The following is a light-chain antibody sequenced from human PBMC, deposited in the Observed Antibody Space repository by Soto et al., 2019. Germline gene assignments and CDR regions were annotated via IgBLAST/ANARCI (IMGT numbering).Light chain of an antibody. CDR1: QSVSGH. Sequence: EMVLTQSPGTLSLSPGERATLSCRASQSVSGHLAWYQQKPGQAPRLLIYSVSSRATGIPDRFSGSGSGTDFTLTITTLEPEDFAVYYCQHYGSSLWTLGQGTKVEIK. J-gene: IGKJ1*01. CDR3: QHYGSSLWT. CDR2: SVS. V-gene: IGKV3-20*01.